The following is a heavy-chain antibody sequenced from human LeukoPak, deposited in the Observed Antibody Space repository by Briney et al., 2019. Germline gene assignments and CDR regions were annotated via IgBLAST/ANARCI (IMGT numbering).Heavy chain of an antibody. J-gene: IGHJ4*02. Sequence: SETLSLTCAVYGGSFSGYYWSWIRQPPGKGLEWTGEINHSGSTNYNPSLKSRVTISVDTSKNQFSLKLSSVTAADTAVYYCARVGIAARPSMFDYWGQGTLVTVSS. CDR1: GGSFSGYY. D-gene: IGHD6-6*01. CDR3: ARVGIAARPSMFDY. V-gene: IGHV4-34*01. CDR2: INHSGST.